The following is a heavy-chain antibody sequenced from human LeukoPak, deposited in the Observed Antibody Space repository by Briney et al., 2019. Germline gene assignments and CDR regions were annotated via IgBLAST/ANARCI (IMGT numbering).Heavy chain of an antibody. Sequence: PSGTLSLTCAVSGGSISSSNWWSWVRQPPGKGLEWIGEIYHSGSTNYNPSLKSRVTISVDTSKNQFSLKLSSVTAADTAVYYCARGLLDGFGELYNWFDPWGQGTLVTVSS. D-gene: IGHD3-10*01. CDR1: GGSISSSNW. CDR3: ARGLLDGFGELYNWFDP. CDR2: IYHSGST. V-gene: IGHV4-4*02. J-gene: IGHJ5*02.